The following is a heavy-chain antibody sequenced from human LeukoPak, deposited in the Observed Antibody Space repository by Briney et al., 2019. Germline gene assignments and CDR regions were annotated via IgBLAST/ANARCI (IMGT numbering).Heavy chain of an antibody. V-gene: IGHV3-48*03. CDR2: ISSSGSTI. CDR3: ARAPFLWLFDY. D-gene: IGHD2/OR15-2a*01. J-gene: IGHJ4*02. CDR1: GFTFSSYE. Sequence: PGGSLRLSCAASGFTFSSYEMNWVRQAPGKGLEWVSYISSSGSTIYYADSAKGRFTISRDNAKNSLYLQMNSVRAEDTAVYYCARAPFLWLFDYWGQGTLVTASS.